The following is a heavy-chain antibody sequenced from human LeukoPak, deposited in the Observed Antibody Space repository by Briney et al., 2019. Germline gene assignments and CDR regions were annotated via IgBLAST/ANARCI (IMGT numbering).Heavy chain of an antibody. CDR1: GGSISSYY. CDR2: IYYSGST. CDR3: ASAVRGSWFDP. J-gene: IGHJ5*02. D-gene: IGHD1-1*01. V-gene: IGHV4-59*08. Sequence: SETLSLTCTVSGGSISSYYWSWIRQPPGKGLEWIGYIYYSGSTSYNPSLKSRVTISVDTSKNQFSLKLSSVTAADTAVYYCASAVRGSWFDPWGQGTLVTVSS.